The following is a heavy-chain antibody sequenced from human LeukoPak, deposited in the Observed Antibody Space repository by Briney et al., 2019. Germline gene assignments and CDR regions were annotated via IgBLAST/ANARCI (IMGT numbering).Heavy chain of an antibody. CDR3: AAATPYYYDSSGYSD. CDR1: GYTFTGYY. J-gene: IGHJ4*02. CDR2: INPNSGGT. D-gene: IGHD3-22*01. V-gene: IGHV1-2*02. Sequence: VASVKVSCKASGYTFTGYYMHWVRQAPGQGLEWMGWINPNSGGTNYAQKFQERVTITRDMSTSTAYMELSSLRSEDTAVYYCAAATPYYYDSSGYSDWGQGTLVTVSS.